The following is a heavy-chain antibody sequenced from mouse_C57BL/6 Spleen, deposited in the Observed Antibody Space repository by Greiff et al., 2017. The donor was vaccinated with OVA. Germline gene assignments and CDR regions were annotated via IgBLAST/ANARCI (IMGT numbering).Heavy chain of an antibody. CDR2: IYPRSGNT. J-gene: IGHJ2*01. D-gene: IGHD2-3*01. Sequence: QVQLQQSGAELARPGASVKLSCKASGYTFTSYGISWVKQRTGQGLEWIGEIYPRSGNTYYNEKFKGKATLTADKSSSTAYMELRSLTSEDSAVYFCARRGWDGYPYFDYWGQGTTLTVSS. V-gene: IGHV1-81*01. CDR1: GYTFTSYG. CDR3: ARRGWDGYPYFDY.